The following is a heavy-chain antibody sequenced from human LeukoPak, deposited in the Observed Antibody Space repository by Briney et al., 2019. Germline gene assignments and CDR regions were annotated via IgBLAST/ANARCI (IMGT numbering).Heavy chain of an antibody. CDR2: INHSGST. D-gene: IGHD3-10*01. J-gene: IGHJ5*02. CDR3: ASLSRYGSGSYYNPPHVIDP. Sequence: SETLSLTCTVSGGSISSYYWSWIRQPPGKGLEWIGEINHSGSTNYNPSLKSRVTISVDTSKNQFSLKLSSVTAADTAVYYCASLSRYGSGSYYNPPHVIDPWGQGTLVTVSS. CDR1: GGSISSYY. V-gene: IGHV4-34*01.